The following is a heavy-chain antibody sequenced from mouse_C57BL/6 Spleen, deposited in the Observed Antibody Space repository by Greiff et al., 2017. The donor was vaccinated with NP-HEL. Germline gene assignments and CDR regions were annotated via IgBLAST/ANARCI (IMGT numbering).Heavy chain of an antibody. D-gene: IGHD2-3*01. CDR3: ARPRGLLGGYFDV. CDR2: ISSGSSTI. Sequence: DVHLVESGGGLVKPGGSLKLSCAASGFTFSDYGMHWVRQAPEKGLEWVAYISSGSSTIYYADTVKGRFTISRDNAKNTLFLQMTSLRSEDTAMYYCARPRGLLGGYFDVWGTGTTVTVSS. J-gene: IGHJ1*03. V-gene: IGHV5-17*01. CDR1: GFTFSDYG.